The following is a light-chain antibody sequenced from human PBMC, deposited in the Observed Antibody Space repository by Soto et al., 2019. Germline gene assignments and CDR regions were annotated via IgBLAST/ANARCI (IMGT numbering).Light chain of an antibody. CDR3: HQFGYSLRT. CDR2: ATS. V-gene: IGKV3-20*01. CDR1: QTVNSDY. J-gene: IGKJ1*01. Sequence: EIVLTQSPGPLSFSPGETATLSCRASQTVNSDYLAWFQQRPGQAPRLLIFATSRRATDIPDRFSGSGSGTDFTLAIRRLEPEDFAVYYCHQFGYSLRTFGQGTKVDIK.